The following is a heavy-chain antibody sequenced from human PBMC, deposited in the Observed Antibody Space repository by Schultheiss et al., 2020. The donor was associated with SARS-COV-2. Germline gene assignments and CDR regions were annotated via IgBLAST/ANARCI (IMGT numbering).Heavy chain of an antibody. V-gene: IGHV4-59*01. Sequence: SETLSLTCTVSGGSISSYYWSWIRQPPGKGLEWIGYIYYSGSTNYNPSLKSRVTISVDTSKSQFSLKLSSVTAADTAVYYCASFPRGWDQYYFDYWGQGTLVTVSS. D-gene: IGHD6-19*01. CDR1: GGSISSYY. CDR2: IYYSGST. CDR3: ASFPRGWDQYYFDY. J-gene: IGHJ4*02.